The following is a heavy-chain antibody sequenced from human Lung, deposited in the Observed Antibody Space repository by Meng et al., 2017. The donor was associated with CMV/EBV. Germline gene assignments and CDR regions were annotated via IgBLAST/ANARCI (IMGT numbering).Heavy chain of an antibody. CDR2: IIPILGTA. CDR3: ARIGLCSGTTCYTGDYSSRHFDY. V-gene: IGHV1-69*16. J-gene: IGHJ4*02. Sequence: ISWVRQAPGQGLEWMGGIIPILGTANYAQNFQGRVTITTDESRSTAYMELSSLRSEDTAVYYCARIGLCSGTTCYTGDYSSRHFDYWGQGTLVTVSS. D-gene: IGHD2-2*02.